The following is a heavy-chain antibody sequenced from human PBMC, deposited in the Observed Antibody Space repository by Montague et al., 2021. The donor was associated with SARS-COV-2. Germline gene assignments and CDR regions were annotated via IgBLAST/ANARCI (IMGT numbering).Heavy chain of an antibody. CDR1: HGSIKTIRW. CDR3: AREKETWSKQIYWYFDL. J-gene: IGHJ2*01. Sequence: SETLSLTCVVSHGSIKTIRWWSWVCQPPGKGLEWIGDISHGGTTKYNPSLKSRVTISVDKSKNEFSLKLISVSAADTAIYFCAREKETWSKQIYWYFDLWGRGTLVNVAS. D-gene: IGHD2-8*01. CDR2: ISHGGTT. V-gene: IGHV4-4*02.